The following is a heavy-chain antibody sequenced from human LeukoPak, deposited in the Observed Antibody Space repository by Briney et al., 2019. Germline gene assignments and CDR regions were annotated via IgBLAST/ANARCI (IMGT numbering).Heavy chain of an antibody. D-gene: IGHD1-1*01. J-gene: IGHJ4*02. V-gene: IGHV6-1*01. CDR2: TSYKSKWYN. CDR1: GDSVSSNSVA. CDR3: ARWVHKLAHLDY. Sequence: QTLSLTCALSGDSVSSNSVAWNWITQSPSRGLQWLGSTSYKSKWYNNYAVSVKSRITINPDTSKNQFSLQLNSVTPEDTAVYYCARWVHKLAHLDYWGQGALVTVSS.